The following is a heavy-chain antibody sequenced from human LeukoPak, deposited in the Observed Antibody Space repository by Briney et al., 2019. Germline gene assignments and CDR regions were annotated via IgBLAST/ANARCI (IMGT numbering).Heavy chain of an antibody. CDR1: GGSFSGYY. CDR2: INHSGST. J-gene: IGHJ5*02. V-gene: IGHV4-34*01. Sequence: PSETLSLTCAVYGGSFSGYYWSWIRQPPGKGLEWIGEINHSGSTNYNPSLKSRVTISVDTSKNQFSLKLSSVTAADTAVYYCARHRYYYYGSGSYNWFDPWGQGTLVTVSS. D-gene: IGHD3-10*01. CDR3: ARHRYYYYGSGSYNWFDP.